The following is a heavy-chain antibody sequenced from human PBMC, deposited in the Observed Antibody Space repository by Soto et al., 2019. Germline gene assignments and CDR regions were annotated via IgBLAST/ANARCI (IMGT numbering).Heavy chain of an antibody. CDR3: ALALGPTTGLDY. J-gene: IGHJ4*02. D-gene: IGHD1-26*01. V-gene: IGHV4-31*02. Sequence: QVQLQESGPGLVKPSQTLSLTCSVSGASTVSHYHWTWIRQPPGKGLEWMGDIFNSGTTFYNPSLTIRLSISMDTSGNLFSLELRSVTAADTAVYYCALALGPTTGLDYWGQGTLVTVSS. CDR2: IFNSGTT. CDR1: GASTVSHYH.